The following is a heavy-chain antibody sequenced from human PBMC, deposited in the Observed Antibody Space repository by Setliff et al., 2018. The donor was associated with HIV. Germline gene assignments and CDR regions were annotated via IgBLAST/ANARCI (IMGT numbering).Heavy chain of an antibody. Sequence: SVKVSCKSSGGTFSRHTISWVRQAPGQGLEWMGGIIPIFGTTNYAQNFQGRVSITADASTSTAFMELSSLRSEDTAVYYCARGNYYDSSGAIGYWGRGTLVTVSS. CDR1: GGTFSRHT. CDR3: ARGNYYDSSGAIGY. V-gene: IGHV1-69*13. J-gene: IGHJ4*02. CDR2: IIPIFGTT. D-gene: IGHD3-22*01.